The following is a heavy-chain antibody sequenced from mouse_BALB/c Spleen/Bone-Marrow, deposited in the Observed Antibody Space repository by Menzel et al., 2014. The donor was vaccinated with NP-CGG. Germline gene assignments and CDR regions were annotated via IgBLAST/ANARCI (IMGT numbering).Heavy chain of an antibody. Sequence: VQLKQSGPGLVKPSQTVSLTCTVTGISITTGNYRWSWIRQFPGNKLEWIGYIYYSGTITYNPSLTSRTTITRDTSKNQFFLEMNSLTAEGTATYYCARDYRYFDYWGQGTTLTVSS. V-gene: IGHV3-5*02. CDR3: ARDYRYFDY. D-gene: IGHD2-14*01. CDR2: IYYSGTI. J-gene: IGHJ2*01. CDR1: GISITTGNYR.